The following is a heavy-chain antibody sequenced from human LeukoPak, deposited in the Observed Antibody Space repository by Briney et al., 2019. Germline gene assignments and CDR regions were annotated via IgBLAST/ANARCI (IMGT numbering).Heavy chain of an antibody. CDR3: AKGLIVVVPAAIVLGDAFDI. D-gene: IGHD2-2*01. CDR1: GFTFSDYY. V-gene: IGHV3-11*04. J-gene: IGHJ3*02. Sequence: GGSLRLSCAASGFTFSDYYMSWIRQAPGKGLEWVSYISSSGSTIYYADSVKGRFTISRDNAKNSLYLQMNSLRAEDTAVYYCAKGLIVVVPAAIVLGDAFDIWGQGTMVTVSS. CDR2: ISSSGSTI.